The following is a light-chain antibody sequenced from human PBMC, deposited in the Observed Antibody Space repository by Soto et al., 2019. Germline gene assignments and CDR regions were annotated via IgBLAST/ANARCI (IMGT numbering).Light chain of an antibody. J-gene: IGKJ1*01. CDR1: QSVSSNY. CDR3: QQYDTSPRT. CDR2: GAS. Sequence: EVMLTQSPGTLSLSPGERATLSCRASQSVSSNYLAWYQQKSGQAPRLLIYGASNRATGIPDRFSGSASGTDFTLSIRRLEPEDLAVYYCQQYDTSPRTFGQGTKVEF. V-gene: IGKV3-20*01.